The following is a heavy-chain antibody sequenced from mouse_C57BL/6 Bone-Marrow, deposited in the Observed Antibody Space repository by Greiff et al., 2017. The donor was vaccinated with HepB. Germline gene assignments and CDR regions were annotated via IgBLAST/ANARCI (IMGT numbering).Heavy chain of an antibody. Sequence: EVQLQQSGPELVKPGASVKISCKASGYTFTDYYMNWVKQSHGKSLEWIGDINPNNGGTSYNQKFKGKATLTVDKSSSTAYMELRSLTSEVSAVYYCAREPTHYGSSYGWYFDVWGTGTTVTVSS. D-gene: IGHD1-1*01. CDR1: GYTFTDYY. J-gene: IGHJ1*03. CDR3: AREPTHYGSSYGWYFDV. CDR2: INPNNGGT. V-gene: IGHV1-26*01.